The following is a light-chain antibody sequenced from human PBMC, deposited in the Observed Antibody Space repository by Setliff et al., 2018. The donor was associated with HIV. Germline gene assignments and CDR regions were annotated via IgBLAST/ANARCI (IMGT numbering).Light chain of an antibody. J-gene: IGLJ1*01. CDR2: EVS. CDR3: NSYSTSSTPLYV. Sequence: SVLTQPASVSGSPGQSITISCTGTISDVGGFNYVSWYQQHPGKAPKLMIYEVSNRPSWISNRFSGSKSANTASLTISGLQAEDEADYYCNSYSTSSTPLYVFGTGTKVTVL. V-gene: IGLV2-14*01. CDR1: ISDVGGFNY.